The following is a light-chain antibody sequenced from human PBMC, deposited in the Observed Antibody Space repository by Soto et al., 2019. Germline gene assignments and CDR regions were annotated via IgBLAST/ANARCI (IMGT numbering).Light chain of an antibody. CDR3: QVWDSSSDHVV. CDR1: SSNIGNNY. V-gene: IGLV1-51*01. J-gene: IGLJ2*01. Sequence: QSVLTQPPSVSAAPGQKVTISCSGSSSNIGNNYVSWYQHLPGTAPKLLIYDNNKRPSGIPDRFSGSKSGTSALLGITGLQTGDEADYYCQVWDSSSDHVVFGGGTKLTVL. CDR2: DNN.